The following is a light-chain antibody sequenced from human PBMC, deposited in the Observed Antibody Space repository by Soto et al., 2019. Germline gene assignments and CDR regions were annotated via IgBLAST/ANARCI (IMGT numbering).Light chain of an antibody. V-gene: IGKV1-5*03. J-gene: IGKJ4*01. Sequence: DIQMIQSPSTQSASVGDRVTITCRASQSISSWLAWYQQKPGKAPKRLIYKASTLESGIPSRFSGGGSGTEFTLTISSLQPDDFATYYCQQYDIFSLTFGGGTKVEVK. CDR1: QSISSW. CDR2: KAS. CDR3: QQYDIFSLT.